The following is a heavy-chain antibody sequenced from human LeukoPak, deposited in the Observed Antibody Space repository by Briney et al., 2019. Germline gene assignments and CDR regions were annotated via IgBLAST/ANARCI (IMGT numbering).Heavy chain of an antibody. D-gene: IGHD2-2*01. J-gene: IGHJ1*01. CDR1: GGTFSSYA. V-gene: IGHV1-69*13. Sequence: SVKVSCKASGGTFSSYAISWVRQAPGQGLEWMGGIIPIFGTANYAQKFQGRVTITADESTSTAYMELSSLRSEDTAVYYCASCSSTSCYHLGYSQHWGQGTLVTVSS. CDR2: IIPIFGTA. CDR3: ASCSSTSCYHLGYSQH.